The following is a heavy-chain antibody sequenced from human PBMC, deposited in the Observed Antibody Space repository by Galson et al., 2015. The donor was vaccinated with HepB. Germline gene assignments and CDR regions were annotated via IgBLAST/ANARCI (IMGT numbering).Heavy chain of an antibody. J-gene: IGHJ3*02. CDR3: AKVQWLVRRDDAFDI. D-gene: IGHD6-19*01. V-gene: IGHV3-30*18. Sequence: SLRLSCAASGFTFSSYGMHWVRQAPGKGLEWVAVISYDGSNKYYADSVKGRFTISRDNSKNTLYLQMNSLRAEDTAVYYCAKVQWLVRRDDAFDIWGQGTMVTVSS. CDR2: ISYDGSNK. CDR1: GFTFSSYG.